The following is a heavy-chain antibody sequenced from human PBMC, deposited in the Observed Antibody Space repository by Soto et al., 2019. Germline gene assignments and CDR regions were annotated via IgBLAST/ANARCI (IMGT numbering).Heavy chain of an antibody. Sequence: QGQLVQSEAEVKKPGASVKVSCKASGYTFTRYGISWVRQAPGQGLEWMGWISGYNGDTTYAQTFQGRVTMTIDTSTSTAYMELRSLTSDDTAVYYCAKNGQPPYYYYGLDVWGQGTKVTVSS. CDR1: GYTFTRYG. V-gene: IGHV1-18*01. CDR2: ISGYNGDT. CDR3: AKNGQPPYYYYGLDV. D-gene: IGHD2-8*01. J-gene: IGHJ6*02.